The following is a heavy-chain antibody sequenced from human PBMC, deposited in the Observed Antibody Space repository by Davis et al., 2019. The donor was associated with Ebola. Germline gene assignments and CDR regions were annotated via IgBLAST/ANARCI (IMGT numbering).Heavy chain of an antibody. V-gene: IGHV1-2*04. CDR2: INPNSGGT. CDR1: GYTFTGYY. D-gene: IGHD2-2*01. Sequence: ASVKVSCKASGYTFTGYYMHWVRQAPGQGLEWMGWINPNSGGTNYAQKFQGWVTMTRDTSISTAYMELSRLRSDDTAVYYCARSRYCSSTSCYAFYFDYWGQGTLVTVSS. CDR3: ARSRYCSSTSCYAFYFDY. J-gene: IGHJ4*02.